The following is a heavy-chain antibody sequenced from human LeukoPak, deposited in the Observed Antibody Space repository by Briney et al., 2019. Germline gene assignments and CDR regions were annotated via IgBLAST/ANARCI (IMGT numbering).Heavy chain of an antibody. D-gene: IGHD4-17*01. CDR1: GGSISSYY. CDR3: ARWAEYGDYRGGFDY. J-gene: IGHJ4*02. CDR2: IYTSGST. Sequence: SETLSLTCTVSGGSISSYYWSWLRQPAGKGLEWIGRIYTSGSTNYNPSLKSRVTMSVDTSKNQFSLKLSSVTAADTAVYYCARWAEYGDYRGGFDYWGQGTLVTVSS. V-gene: IGHV4-4*07.